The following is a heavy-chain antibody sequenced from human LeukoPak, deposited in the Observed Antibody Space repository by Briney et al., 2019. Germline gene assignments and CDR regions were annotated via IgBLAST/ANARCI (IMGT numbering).Heavy chain of an antibody. V-gene: IGHV3-11*04. CDR1: GFTFSDYY. CDR3: ARVTMVRGDYYYYMDV. J-gene: IGHJ6*03. D-gene: IGHD3-10*01. CDR2: LSTSDGTT. Sequence: GGSLRLSCAASGFTFSDYYMSWIRQAPGKGLEWVSYLSTSDGTTYYADSVKGRFTISRDNAKNSLYLQMNSLRAEDTAVYYCARVTMVRGDYYYYMDVWGKGTTVTVSS.